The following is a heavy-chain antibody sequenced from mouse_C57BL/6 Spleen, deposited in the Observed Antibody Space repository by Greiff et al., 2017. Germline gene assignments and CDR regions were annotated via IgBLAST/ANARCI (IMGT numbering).Heavy chain of an antibody. CDR1: GYSITSGYY. D-gene: IGHD2-5*01. V-gene: IGHV3-6*01. CDR3: ARDNSPVTYYSNYPFAY. CDR2: ISYDGSN. J-gene: IGHJ3*01. Sequence: EVQRVESGPGLVKPSQSLSLTCSVTGYSITSGYYWNWIRQFPGNKLEWMGYISYDGSNNYNPSLKNRISITRDTSKNQFFLKLNSVTTGDTATYYCARDNSPVTYYSNYPFAYWGQGTLVTVSA.